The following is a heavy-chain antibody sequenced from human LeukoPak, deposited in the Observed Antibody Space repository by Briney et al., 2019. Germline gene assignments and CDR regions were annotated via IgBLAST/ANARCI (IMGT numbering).Heavy chain of an antibody. J-gene: IGHJ3*02. V-gene: IGHV3-21*05. D-gene: IGHD2-15*01. CDR1: GFTFSSYE. Sequence: GGSLRLSCAASGFTFSSYEMNWVRQAPGKGLEWGSFISHNSPYIYYADSVKGRFTISRDNAKNSVYLQMNSLRAEDTAVYYRARVAEVASLYDAFDIWGQGTVVVVSS. CDR2: ISHNSPYI. CDR3: ARVAEVASLYDAFDI.